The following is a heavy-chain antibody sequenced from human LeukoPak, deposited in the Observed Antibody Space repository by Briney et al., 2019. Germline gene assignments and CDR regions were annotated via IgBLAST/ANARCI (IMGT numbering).Heavy chain of an antibody. CDR3: ARDRVGGYDAAFDI. V-gene: IGHV1-69*04. D-gene: IGHD5-12*01. Sequence: SVKVSCMSSGGTFSSYAITWVRQAPGQGLEWMGRIIPILGIANYAQKFQGRVTITADKSTCTAYMELSSLRSEDTAVYYCARDRVGGYDAAFDIWGQGTMVTVSS. J-gene: IGHJ3*02. CDR1: GGTFSSYA. CDR2: IIPILGIA.